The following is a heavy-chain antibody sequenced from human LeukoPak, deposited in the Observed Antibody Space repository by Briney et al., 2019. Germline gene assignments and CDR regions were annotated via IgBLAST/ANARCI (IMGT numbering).Heavy chain of an antibody. J-gene: IGHJ6*03. CDR3: AKGVKVPLLRYFSYYMDV. CDR1: GFTFSSYG. Sequence: GGSLRLYCAASGFTFSSYGMHWVRQAPGKGLEWVAFMRYDGSNRNYADSVKGRFTISRDNSKNTLYLQMNSLRAEDTAVYYCAKGVKVPLLRYFSYYMDVWGKGTTVTISS. CDR2: MRYDGSNR. D-gene: IGHD3-9*01. V-gene: IGHV3-30*02.